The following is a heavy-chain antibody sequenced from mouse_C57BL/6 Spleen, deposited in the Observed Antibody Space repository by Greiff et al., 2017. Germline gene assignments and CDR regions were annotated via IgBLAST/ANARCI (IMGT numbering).Heavy chain of an antibody. D-gene: IGHD2-3*01. CDR1: GYAFSSYW. CDR2: IYPGDGDT. V-gene: IGHV1-80*01. CDR3: ARGDDGS. Sequence: LVESGASVKISCNASGYAFSSYWMNWVKQRPGKGLEWLGQIYPGDGDTNYNGKFKGKATLTADKSSSTAYMQLSSLTSEDSAVYFCARGDDGSWGTGTTVTVSS. J-gene: IGHJ1*03.